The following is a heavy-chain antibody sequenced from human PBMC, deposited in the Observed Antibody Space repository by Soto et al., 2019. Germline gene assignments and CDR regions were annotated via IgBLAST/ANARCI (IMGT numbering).Heavy chain of an antibody. V-gene: IGHV4-59*01. D-gene: IGHD4-17*01. J-gene: IGHJ4*02. Sequence: PSETLSLTCTVSGGSISSYYWSWIRQPPGKGLEWIGYIYYSGSTNYNPSLKSRVTISVDTSKNQFSLKLSSVTAADTAVYYCASYGDNSVDFDYWGQGTLVTVSS. CDR3: ASYGDNSVDFDY. CDR2: IYYSGST. CDR1: GGSISSYY.